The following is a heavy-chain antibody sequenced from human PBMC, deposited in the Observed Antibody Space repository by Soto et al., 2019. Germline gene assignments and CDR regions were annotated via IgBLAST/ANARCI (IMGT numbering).Heavy chain of an antibody. Sequence: QVHLQESGPGVVQPSVTLSLTCTVSGASSRNYWWNWIRQPAGKGLEWIGRHSISGITSRNPSRESPVTMSLDTSKNQVSLKLTSEPDADTAVSYCASLGPTIEYWGRGNQVTVSS. CDR1: GASSRNYW. D-gene: IGHD7-27*01. J-gene: IGHJ4*02. V-gene: IGHV4-4*07. CDR3: ASLGPTIEY. CDR2: HSISGIT.